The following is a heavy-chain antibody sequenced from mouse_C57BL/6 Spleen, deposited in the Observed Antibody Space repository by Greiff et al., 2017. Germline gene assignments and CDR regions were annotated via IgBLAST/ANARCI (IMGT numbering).Heavy chain of an antibody. V-gene: IGHV5-9-1*02. Sequence: EVKLVESGEGLVKPGGSLKLSCAASGFTFSSYAMSWVRQTPEKRLEWVAYISSGGDYLYYADTVKGRFTISRDHARNTLYLQMSSLKSEDTDMYYCTREETAQATRAMDYWGQGTSVTVST. J-gene: IGHJ4*01. D-gene: IGHD3-2*02. CDR3: TREETAQATRAMDY. CDR1: GFTFSSYA. CDR2: ISSGGDYL.